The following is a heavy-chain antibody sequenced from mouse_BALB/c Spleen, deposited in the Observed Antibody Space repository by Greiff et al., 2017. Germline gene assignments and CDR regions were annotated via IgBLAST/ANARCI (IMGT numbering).Heavy chain of an antibody. J-gene: IGHJ1*01. V-gene: IGHV6-6*02. D-gene: IGHD1-2*01. CDR2: IRLKSNNYAT. CDR3: TRPPSYGYNWYFDV. CDR1: GFTFSNYW. Sequence: EVQLQESGGGLVQPGGSMKLSCVASGFTFSNYWMNWVRQSPEKGLEWVAEIRLKSNNYATHYAESVKGRFTISRDDSKSSVYLQMNNLRAEDTGIYYCTRPPSYGYNWYFDVWGAGTTVTVSS.